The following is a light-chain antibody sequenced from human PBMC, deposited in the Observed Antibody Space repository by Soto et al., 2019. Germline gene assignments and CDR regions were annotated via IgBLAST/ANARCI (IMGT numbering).Light chain of an antibody. J-gene: IGLJ2*01. CDR3: ETWDTNVVV. V-gene: IGLV4-60*02. Sequence: QPVLTQTSYASASLGSSVKLTCTLSSGHSTYIIAWHQQQPGKAPRYLMKLEGSGSYNKGSGIPDRFSGSSSGADRYLTISNLQFEDEADYYCETWDTNVVVFGGGTQLTVL. CDR2: LEGSGSY. CDR1: SGHSTYI.